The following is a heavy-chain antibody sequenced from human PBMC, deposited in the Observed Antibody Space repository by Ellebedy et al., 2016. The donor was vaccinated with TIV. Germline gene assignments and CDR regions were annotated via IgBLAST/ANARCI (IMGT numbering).Heavy chain of an antibody. CDR1: GFTFSSHW. CDR3: ARGHYGLDV. Sequence: GGSLRLSCAASGFTFSSHWMTWVRQSPGKGLDWVAHINPSGSAMSYVDSVTGRFPISRDNAKNSLYLQMNSLRVDDTAVYYCARGHYGLDVWGRGTTVAVSS. V-gene: IGHV3-7*03. CDR2: INPSGSAM. J-gene: IGHJ6*02.